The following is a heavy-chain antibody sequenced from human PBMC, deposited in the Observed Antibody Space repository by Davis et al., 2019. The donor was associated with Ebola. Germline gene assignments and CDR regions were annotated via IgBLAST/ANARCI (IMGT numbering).Heavy chain of an antibody. D-gene: IGHD2-21*02. Sequence: GESLKISCAASGFTVSSNFMSWVRQAPGKGLEWVSVISGSGGSVYYAESVKGRFTISRDNSKNTLYLQINSLKVEDTARYYCARGGRDSGYLEGPLDYWGQGTLVTVSS. CDR2: ISGSGGSV. J-gene: IGHJ4*02. V-gene: IGHV3-23*01. CDR1: GFTVSSNF. CDR3: ARGGRDSGYLEGPLDY.